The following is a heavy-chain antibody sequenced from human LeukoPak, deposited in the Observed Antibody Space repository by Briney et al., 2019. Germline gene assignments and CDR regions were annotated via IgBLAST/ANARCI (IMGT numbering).Heavy chain of an antibody. CDR2: IYPGDSET. CDR1: GYSFTNYW. J-gene: IGHJ4*02. CDR3: ARAFLSDGGATG. Sequence: GESLKISCKGSGYSFTNYWIGWVRQMPGKGLEWMGVIYPGDSETRYNPSFQGQVTMSADKSISTAYLQWSSLKASDTAMYYCARAFLSDGGATGWGQGTLVTVSS. D-gene: IGHD1-26*01. V-gene: IGHV5-51*01.